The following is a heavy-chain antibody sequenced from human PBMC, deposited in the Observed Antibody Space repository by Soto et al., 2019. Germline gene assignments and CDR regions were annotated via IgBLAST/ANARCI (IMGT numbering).Heavy chain of an antibody. V-gene: IGHV4-4*02. CDR3: ASRAGQQHY. D-gene: IGHD6-13*01. J-gene: IGHJ4*02. CDR2: ISHSEGT. CDR1: GASVSSNNW. Sequence: QVQLQESGPGLVIPSGTLSLTFAVSGASVSSNNWWTWVRQPPGKGLEWIGEISHSEGTNYNSSLEPPVTISLDTSKNQFALNMNSVTAADTDVYYCASRAGQQHYWGQGTLVTVSS.